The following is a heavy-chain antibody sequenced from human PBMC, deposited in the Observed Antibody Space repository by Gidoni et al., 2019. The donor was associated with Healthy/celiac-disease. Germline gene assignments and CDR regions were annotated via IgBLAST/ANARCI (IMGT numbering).Heavy chain of an antibody. Sequence: EVQLSESGGGLVQPGGSLRLSRAASGFTFSSYEMNWVRQDPGKGLEWVSYISSSGSTIYYADSVKGRFTIARDNAKNSLYLQMNSLRAEDTAVYYCARGGNTLDYWGQGTLVTVSS. J-gene: IGHJ4*02. CDR1: GFTFSSYE. V-gene: IGHV3-48*03. CDR3: ARGGNTLDY. D-gene: IGHD5-18*01. CDR2: ISSSGSTI.